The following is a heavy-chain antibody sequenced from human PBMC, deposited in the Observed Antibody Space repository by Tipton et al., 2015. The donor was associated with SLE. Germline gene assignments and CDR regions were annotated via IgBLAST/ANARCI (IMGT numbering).Heavy chain of an antibody. CDR2: VYNTGTT. V-gene: IGHV4-61*02. D-gene: IGHD6-13*01. CDR3: ARDRQAAGGVFFDY. J-gene: IGHJ4*02. Sequence: TLSLTCTVSGGSVSSGGYFWDWIRQPAGKGLEWIGRVYNTGTTNYNPSLKSRVTISLDPSKNQFSLKLSSVAAADTAVYYCARDRQAAGGVFFDYWGQGARVTVSS. CDR1: GGSVSSGGYF.